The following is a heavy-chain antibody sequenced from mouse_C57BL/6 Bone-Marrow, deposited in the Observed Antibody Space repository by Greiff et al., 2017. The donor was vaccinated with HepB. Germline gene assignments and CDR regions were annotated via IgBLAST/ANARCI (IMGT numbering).Heavy chain of an antibody. CDR1: GYTFTSYW. V-gene: IGHV1-52*01. Sequence: QVQLQQPGAELVRPWSSVKLSCKASGYTFTSYWMHWVKQRPIQGLEWIGNIDPSDSETHYNQKFKDKATLTVDKSSSTAYMQLSSLTSEDSAVYYCARDYYCRYFDVWGTGTTVTVSS. CDR3: ARDYYCRYFDV. J-gene: IGHJ1*03. CDR2: IDPSDSET. D-gene: IGHD1-1*01.